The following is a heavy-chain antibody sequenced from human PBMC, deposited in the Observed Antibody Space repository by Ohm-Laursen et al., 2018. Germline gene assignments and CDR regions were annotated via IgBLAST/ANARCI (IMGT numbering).Heavy chain of an antibody. CDR3: ARGLWWFDP. V-gene: IGHV4-59*08. J-gene: IGHJ5*02. CDR2: IFHNGNA. CDR1: GGSISGYY. Sequence: SETLSLTCRVSGGSISGYYWSWIRQPPGRGLEWIAYIFHNGNAVYNPSLKNRVTISVDTSKNQFSLKLSSVTAADTALYYCARGLWWFDPWGQGTLVTVSS.